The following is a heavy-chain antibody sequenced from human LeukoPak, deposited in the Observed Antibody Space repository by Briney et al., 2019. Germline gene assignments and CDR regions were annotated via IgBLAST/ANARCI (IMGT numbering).Heavy chain of an antibody. D-gene: IGHD6-13*01. J-gene: IGHJ4*02. CDR3: GTDRGYQAFDY. CDR1: GFKLSDYW. Sequence: GESLRLFCAASGFKLSDYWMSWVRQAPGKGLERVANIQNEGSETHYMDSVRGRFTISRDNAKNSLYLQMNSLRAEDTAVYYCGTDRGYQAFDYWGQGTLVTVSS. CDR2: IQNEGSET. V-gene: IGHV3-7*01.